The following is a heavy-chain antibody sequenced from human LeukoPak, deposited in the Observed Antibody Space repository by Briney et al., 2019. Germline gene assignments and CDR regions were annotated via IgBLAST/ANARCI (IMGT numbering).Heavy chain of an antibody. CDR2: IYTSGST. Sequence: PSETLSLTCTVSGGSISSYYWSWIRQPAGKGLEWIGRIYTSGSTNYNPSLKSRVTMSVDTSKNQFSLKLSSVTAADTALYYCARSPLEYDILTGYPLSLSWFDPWGQGTLVTVSS. D-gene: IGHD3-9*01. CDR1: GGSISSYY. CDR3: ARSPLEYDILTGYPLSLSWFDP. V-gene: IGHV4-4*07. J-gene: IGHJ5*02.